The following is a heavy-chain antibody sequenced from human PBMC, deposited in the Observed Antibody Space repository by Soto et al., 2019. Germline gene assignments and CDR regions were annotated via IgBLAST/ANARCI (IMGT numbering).Heavy chain of an antibody. CDR3: AHSRCGGDCLQSYPSHYYYGMDV. Sequence: ESGPTLVKPTQTLTLTCTFSGFSLSTSGVSVGWIRQPPGKALEWLALIYWDDDKRYSPSLKSRLTITKDTSKNQVVLRMTNMDPVDTATYYCAHSRCGGDCLQSYPSHYYYGMDVWGQGTTVTVSS. CDR1: GFSLSTSGVS. V-gene: IGHV2-5*02. CDR2: IYWDDDK. J-gene: IGHJ6*02. D-gene: IGHD2-21*02.